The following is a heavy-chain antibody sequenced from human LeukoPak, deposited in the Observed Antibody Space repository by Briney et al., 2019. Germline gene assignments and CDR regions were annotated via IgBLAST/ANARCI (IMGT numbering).Heavy chain of an antibody. D-gene: IGHD6-13*01. Sequence: ASVKVSCKASGYTFTSYGISWVRRAPGQGLEWMGWISAYNGNTNYAQKLQGRVTMTTDTSTSTAYMELRSLRSDDTAVYYCARGIVSSWYVGDWFDPWGQGTLVTVSS. CDR3: ARGIVSSWYVGDWFDP. J-gene: IGHJ5*02. CDR2: ISAYNGNT. V-gene: IGHV1-18*01. CDR1: GYTFTSYG.